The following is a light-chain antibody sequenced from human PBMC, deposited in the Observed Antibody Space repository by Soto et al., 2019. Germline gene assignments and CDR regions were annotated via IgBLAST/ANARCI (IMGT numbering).Light chain of an antibody. J-gene: IGKJ4*01. Sequence: EIVMTQSPATLSVSPGERATLSCRASQSVSSNLAWYQQKPGQAPRLLIYGASTRATGIPARFSGSGSGTEYTHTISRQQSEDFAVYYCQQYNNWPPVTFGGGTKVEIK. CDR2: GAS. CDR3: QQYNNWPPVT. CDR1: QSVSSN. V-gene: IGKV3-15*01.